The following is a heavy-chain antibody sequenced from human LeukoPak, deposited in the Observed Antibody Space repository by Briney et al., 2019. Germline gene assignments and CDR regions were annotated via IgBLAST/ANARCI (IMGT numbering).Heavy chain of an antibody. CDR3: ARYGGPNFDY. CDR1: GSSISSGYY. V-gene: IGHV4-38-2*02. Sequence: SETLSLTCTVSGSSISSGYYWGWIRQPPGKGLEWIGSIYYTGSTYSNPSLESRVTISLETSKTQFSLKLNSVTAADTAVYYCARYGGPNFDYWGQGTLVTVSS. D-gene: IGHD4/OR15-4a*01. J-gene: IGHJ4*02. CDR2: IYYTGST.